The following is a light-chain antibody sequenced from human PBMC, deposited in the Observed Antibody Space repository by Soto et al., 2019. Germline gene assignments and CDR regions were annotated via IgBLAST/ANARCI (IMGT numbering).Light chain of an antibody. CDR2: DTN. J-gene: IGLJ3*02. CDR3: LLFYSGPRL. CDR1: TGAVTSGHY. Sequence: QAVVTQEPSLTVSPGGTVTLTCDSSTGAVTSGHYPYWFQQKPGQAPRTLICDTNNKHSWTPARFSGSLLGGKAALTLSGAQPEDEAEYYCLLFYSGPRLFGGGTKLTVL. V-gene: IGLV7-46*01.